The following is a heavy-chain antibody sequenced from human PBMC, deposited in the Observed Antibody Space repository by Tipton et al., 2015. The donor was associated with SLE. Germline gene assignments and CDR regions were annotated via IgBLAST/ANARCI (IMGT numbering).Heavy chain of an antibody. CDR2: IINRGST. J-gene: IGHJ4*02. CDR3: ASLGNRDY. Sequence: LRLSCTVSGGAISTYYWSWLRQSPGKGLEWIGFIINRGSTNYNPSLKSRVTISLDTSKNQFSLKLSSVTAADTAVYYCASLGNRDYWGQGTLVTVSS. D-gene: IGHD1-26*01. V-gene: IGHV4-59*08. CDR1: GGAISTYY.